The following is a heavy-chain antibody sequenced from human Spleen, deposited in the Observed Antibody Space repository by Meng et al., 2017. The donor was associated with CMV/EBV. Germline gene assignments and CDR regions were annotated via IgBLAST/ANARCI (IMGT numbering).Heavy chain of an antibody. CDR3: AKGYDSSGYYLDH. CDR2: ISRESGSI. D-gene: IGHD3-22*01. J-gene: IGHJ4*02. Sequence: SLKIPCAASGFTFGDYAMHWVRQAPGKGLEWVSGISRESGSIAYADSVKGRFTISRDNAWNSLYLQMNSLKPEDMALYYCAKGYDSSGYYLDHWGQGTLVTVSS. V-gene: IGHV3-9*03. CDR1: GFTFGDYA.